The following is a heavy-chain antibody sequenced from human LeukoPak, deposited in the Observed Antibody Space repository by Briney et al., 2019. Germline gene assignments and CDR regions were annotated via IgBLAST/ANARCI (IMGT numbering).Heavy chain of an antibody. CDR2: ISYDGSYK. J-gene: IGHJ4*02. D-gene: IGHD4-17*01. CDR1: GFTFSRYG. V-gene: IGHV3-30*18. CDR3: AKGGDYGDDSVIY. Sequence: GRSLRLSCAASGFTFSRYGMHWVRQAPGKGLEWVAVISYDGSYKYYADSVKGRFTISRDNSKNTLYLQMNSLRAEDTAVYYCAKGGDYGDDSVIYGGRGTLVTVSS.